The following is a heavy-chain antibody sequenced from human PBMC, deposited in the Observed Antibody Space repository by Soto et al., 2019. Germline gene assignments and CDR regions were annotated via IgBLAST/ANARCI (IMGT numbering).Heavy chain of an antibody. D-gene: IGHD3-10*01. J-gene: IGHJ6*03. CDR1: GGSISSGGYY. CDR2: IYYSGST. CDR3: ARLWMSGSDYHYFMDV. Sequence: QVQLQESGPGLVKPSQTLSLTSTVSGGSISSGGYYWSWIRQPPGKGLEWIGYIYYSGSTYYNSSIKMRAAISVDTSKNHSSLTLSSLTATDTAVYYCARLWMSGSDYHYFMDVRGTGTTVTVSS. V-gene: IGHV4-31*03.